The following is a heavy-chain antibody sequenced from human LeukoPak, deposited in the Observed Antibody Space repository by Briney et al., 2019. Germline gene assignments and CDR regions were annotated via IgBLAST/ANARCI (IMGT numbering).Heavy chain of an antibody. V-gene: IGHV3-23*01. CDR2: IRGTGTTT. Sequence: GGSLRLSCAASGFTFSDHAMSWVRQAPGEGQEWVSAIRGTGTTTFYAASVKGRFTIPRDNSKTTADLQMNSLRAEDTAVYYCAKVSWLGTLPSYHFDSWGQGTQVTVSS. CDR1: GFTFSDHA. D-gene: IGHD6-19*01. CDR3: AKVSWLGTLPSYHFDS. J-gene: IGHJ4*02.